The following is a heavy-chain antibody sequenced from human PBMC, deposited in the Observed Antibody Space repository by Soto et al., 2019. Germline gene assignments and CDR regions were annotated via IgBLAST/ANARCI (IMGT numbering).Heavy chain of an antibody. CDR2: IYYSGGTT. CDR3: ARMFGAYWYLDY. V-gene: IGHV4-59*01. CDR1: GDSISSYY. D-gene: IGHD2-8*02. Sequence: SETLSLTCIVSGDSISSYYWTWIRQPPGKGLEWIGYIYYSGGTTNYNPSLKSRVTMSVDTSRNQFSLKLTSVTAADTAVYYCARMFGAYWYLDYWGQGTLVTVSS. J-gene: IGHJ4*02.